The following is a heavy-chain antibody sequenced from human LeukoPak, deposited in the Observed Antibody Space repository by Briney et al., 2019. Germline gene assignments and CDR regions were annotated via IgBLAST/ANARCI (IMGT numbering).Heavy chain of an antibody. Sequence: SETLSLTCTVSGGSISSYYWSWIRQPAGKGLEWIGRIHTSGSTNYNPSLKSRVTMSVDTSKNQFSLKLSSVTAADTAVYYCAREYSSGWYRGYYYYMDVWGKGTTVTVSS. V-gene: IGHV4-4*07. CDR3: AREYSSGWYRGYYYYMDV. CDR2: IHTSGST. CDR1: GGSISSYY. J-gene: IGHJ6*03. D-gene: IGHD6-19*01.